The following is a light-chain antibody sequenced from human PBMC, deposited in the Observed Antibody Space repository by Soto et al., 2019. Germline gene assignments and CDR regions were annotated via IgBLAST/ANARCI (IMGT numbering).Light chain of an antibody. CDR3: QQGFSTPLS. Sequence: DIQMTQSPSSLSASVGDRVTITCRASQSITIYLTWHQHMPGQAPKVLIFSGSTLQSGVPSRFRGSGSGTEFTLTITSLQPEDSGTYFCQQGFSTPLSFGGGTKVDIK. CDR2: SGS. CDR1: QSITIY. J-gene: IGKJ4*01. V-gene: IGKV1-39*01.